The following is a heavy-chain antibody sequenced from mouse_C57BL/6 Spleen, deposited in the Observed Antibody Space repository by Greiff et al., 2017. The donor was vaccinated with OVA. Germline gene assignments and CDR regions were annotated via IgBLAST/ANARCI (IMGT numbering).Heavy chain of an antibody. CDR3: VYGNYGYFDY. Sequence: QVQLQQPGAELVKPWASVKLSCKASGYTFTSYWMHWVKQRPGQGLEWIGMIHPNSGSTNYNEKFKSKATLTVDKSSSTAYMQLSSLTSEDSAVYYCVYGNYGYFDYWGQGTTLTVSS. D-gene: IGHD2-1*01. CDR2: IHPNSGST. CDR1: GYTFTSYW. V-gene: IGHV1-64*01. J-gene: IGHJ2*01.